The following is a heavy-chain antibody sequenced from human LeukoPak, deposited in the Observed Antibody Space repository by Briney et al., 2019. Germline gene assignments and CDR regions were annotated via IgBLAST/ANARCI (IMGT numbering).Heavy chain of an antibody. J-gene: IGHJ4*02. CDR1: GGSISSSNW. V-gene: IGHV4-4*02. CDR3: ARDIAAALAAADY. D-gene: IGHD6-13*01. CDR2: IYHSGST. Sequence: SETLSLTCAVSGGSISSSNWWSWVRQPPGKGLEWIGEIYHSGSTNYNPSLRSRVTISVDKSKNQFSLKLSSVTAANTAVYYCARDIAAALAAADYWGQGTLVTVSS.